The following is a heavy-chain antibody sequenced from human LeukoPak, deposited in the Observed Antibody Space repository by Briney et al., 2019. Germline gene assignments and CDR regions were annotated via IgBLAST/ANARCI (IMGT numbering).Heavy chain of an antibody. Sequence: GGSLRLSCAASGFTFSDYYMSWIRQAPGKGLEWVANIKQDGSEKYYVDSVKGRFTISRDNAKNSLYLQMNSLRAEDTAVYYCARRWFGSSLDYWGQGTLVTVSS. V-gene: IGHV3-7*01. D-gene: IGHD3-10*01. CDR2: IKQDGSEK. CDR1: GFTFSDYY. CDR3: ARRWFGSSLDY. J-gene: IGHJ4*02.